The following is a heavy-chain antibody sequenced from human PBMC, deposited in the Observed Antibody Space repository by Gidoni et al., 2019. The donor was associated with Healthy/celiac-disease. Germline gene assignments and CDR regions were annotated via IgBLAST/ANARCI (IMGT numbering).Heavy chain of an antibody. CDR3: ARWGVVGATTYYYGMDV. Sequence: QVQLVQSGAEVKKPGAPVKVSCKVSGYTFTGYYMHWVRQAPGQGLEWMGWINPNSGGTNYAQKFQGWVTMTRDTSISTAYMELSRLRSDDTAVYYCARWGVVGATTYYYGMDVWGQGTTVTVSS. CDR1: GYTFTGYY. J-gene: IGHJ6*02. CDR2: INPNSGGT. V-gene: IGHV1-2*04. D-gene: IGHD1-26*01.